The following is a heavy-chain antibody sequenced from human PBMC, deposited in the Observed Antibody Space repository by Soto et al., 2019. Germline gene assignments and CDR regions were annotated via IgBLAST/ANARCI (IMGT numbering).Heavy chain of an antibody. Sequence: SGPTLVNPTQTLTLTCTFSGFSLTSGGVGVGWIRQPPGKALEWLAFIYWNDDKLYRPSLKTRLTITKDTSKDQVVLTMTSMDPVDTATYYCPYNNNDYYNSGVDVWGQGTTVTVSS. CDR1: GFSLTSGGVG. CDR2: IYWNDDK. J-gene: IGHJ6*02. V-gene: IGHV2-5*01. CDR3: PYNNNDYYNSGVDV. D-gene: IGHD1-20*01.